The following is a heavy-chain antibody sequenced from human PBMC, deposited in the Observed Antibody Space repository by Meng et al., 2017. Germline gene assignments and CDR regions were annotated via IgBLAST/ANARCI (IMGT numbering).Heavy chain of an antibody. CDR3: ARDGHVGYFDY. Sequence: SETLSLTCTVSGGSIGSYYWSWIRQPPGKGLEWIGYTYYSGSTNYNPSLKSRVTISVDTSKNQFSLELSSVTAADTAVYYCARDGHVGYFDYWGQGTLVTVSS. CDR2: TYYSGST. V-gene: IGHV4-59*01. CDR1: GGSIGSYY. J-gene: IGHJ4*02.